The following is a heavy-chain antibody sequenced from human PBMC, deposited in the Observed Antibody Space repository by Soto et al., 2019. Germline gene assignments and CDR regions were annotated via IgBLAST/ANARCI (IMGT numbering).Heavy chain of an antibody. V-gene: IGHV1-69*08. D-gene: IGHD3-22*01. CDR3: ARDYYDGDDAFDI. CDR2: IIPILGIA. J-gene: IGHJ3*02. CDR1: GGTFSSYT. Sequence: QVQLVQSGAEVKKPGSSVKVSCKASGGTFSSYTISWVRQAPGQGLEWMGRIIPILGIANYAQKFQGRVTITADKSTSTAYMELSSLRSEDTAVYYCARDYYDGDDAFDIWGQGTMVTVSS.